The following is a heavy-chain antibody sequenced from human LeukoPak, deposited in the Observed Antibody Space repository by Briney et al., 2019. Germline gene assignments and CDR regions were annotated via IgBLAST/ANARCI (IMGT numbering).Heavy chain of an antibody. CDR2: IYHSGST. CDR3: ATCIAARPCYFDY. D-gene: IGHD6-6*01. CDR1: GGSISSGGYY. V-gene: IGHV4-30-2*01. Sequence: PSQTLSLTCTVSGGSISSGGYYWSWIRQPPGKGLEWIGYIYHSGSTYYNPSLKSRVTISVDRSKNQFSLKLSSVTAADTAVYYCATCIAARPCYFDYWGQGTLVTVSS. J-gene: IGHJ4*02.